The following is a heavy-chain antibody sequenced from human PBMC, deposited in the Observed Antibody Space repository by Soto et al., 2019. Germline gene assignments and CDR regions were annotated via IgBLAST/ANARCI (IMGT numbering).Heavy chain of an antibody. D-gene: IGHD3-22*01. Sequence: EVQVVESGGGLIQPGGSLRLSCAASGFTVSSNYMSWVRQAPGKGLEWVSVIYSGGSTYYADSVKGRFTISRDNSKNTLYRQMNSLRAEDTAVYYCARDRVESGYPEYFQHWGQGTLVTVSS. V-gene: IGHV3-53*01. CDR2: IYSGGST. J-gene: IGHJ1*01. CDR1: GFTVSSNY. CDR3: ARDRVESGYPEYFQH.